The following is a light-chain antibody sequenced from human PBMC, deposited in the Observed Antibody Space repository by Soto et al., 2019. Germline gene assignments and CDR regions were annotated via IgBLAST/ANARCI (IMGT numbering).Light chain of an antibody. CDR3: SSYGGRYNDV. CDR1: STDVGGYNY. Sequence: QSALTQPPSAAGSPGQSGTISCTGTSTDVGGYNYVSWYQQYPGKAPKLMIYEVSKRPSGVHDRFSGSKSGNTASLTVSGLQAEDEADYYGSSYGGRYNDVFGTGTKVTVL. V-gene: IGLV2-8*01. CDR2: EVS. J-gene: IGLJ1*01.